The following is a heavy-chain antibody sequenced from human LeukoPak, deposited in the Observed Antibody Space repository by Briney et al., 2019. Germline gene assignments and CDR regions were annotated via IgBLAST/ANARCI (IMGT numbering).Heavy chain of an antibody. V-gene: IGHV4-59*08. D-gene: IGHD3-9*01. CDR2: IYYSGST. Sequence: SETLSLTCTVSGGSISSYYWSWIRQPPGKGLEWIGYIYYSGSTNYNPSLKSRVTISVDTSKNQFSLKLSSVTAADTAVYYCERTPYYYILTGYYKGFDYWGQETLVTVSS. CDR1: GGSISSYY. J-gene: IGHJ4*02. CDR3: ERTPYYYILTGYYKGFDY.